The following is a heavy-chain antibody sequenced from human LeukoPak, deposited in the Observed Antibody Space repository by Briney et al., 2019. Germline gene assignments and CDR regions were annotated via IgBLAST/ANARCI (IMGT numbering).Heavy chain of an antibody. J-gene: IGHJ4*02. D-gene: IGHD1-26*01. V-gene: IGHV4-39*01. CDR2: ISDSGST. CDR3: ARHGYSGSYYDFDY. Sequence: SETLSLTCTVSGGSISSRSYYWGWIRQPPGKGLEWIGKISDSGSTYYSPSLRSRVTISIDMSKNQFSLKLSSVTATDTAVYYCARHGYSGSYYDFDYWGQGTLVTVSS. CDR1: GGSISSRSYY.